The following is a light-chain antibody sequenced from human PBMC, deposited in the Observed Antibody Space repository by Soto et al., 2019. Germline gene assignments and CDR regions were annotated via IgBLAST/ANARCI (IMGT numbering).Light chain of an antibody. J-gene: IGKJ2*01. Sequence: IRMTQSPSSLSASVGHTVTITCRACQDFRSDLGWYQHKPGKAPKRLIYAAYRFQGGVPSRFSGSGSGTEFTIPIGSPQPKDSATNYFLQHDSFPYSFGQGTRLEI. CDR1: QDFRSD. CDR3: LQHDSFPYS. V-gene: IGKV1-17*01. CDR2: AAY.